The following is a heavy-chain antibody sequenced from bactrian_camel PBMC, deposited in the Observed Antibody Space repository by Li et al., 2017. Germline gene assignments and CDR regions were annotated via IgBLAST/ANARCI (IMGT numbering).Heavy chain of an antibody. Sequence: HVQLVESGGGLVQPGGSLRLSCAASGFTFSTYNMRWVRQAPGKGLEWVSSIASDDSTTYYADSVKGRFTISQDNAKITTYLQMDSLKPDDTAMYYCAACGGHYCGGYPKLEDFTYWGQGTQVTVS. J-gene: IGHJ6*01. CDR1: GFTFSTYN. V-gene: IGHV3-2*01. CDR2: IASDDSTT. D-gene: IGHD2*01. CDR3: AACGGHYCGGYPKLEDFTY.